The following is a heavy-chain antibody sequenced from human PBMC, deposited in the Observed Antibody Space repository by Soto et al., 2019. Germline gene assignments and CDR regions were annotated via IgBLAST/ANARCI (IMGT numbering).Heavy chain of an antibody. Sequence: ASVKVSCKASGNTFTSYGIHWVRQAPGQRLEWMGWINAANGDTKYSPKFQGRVTITRDTSVSTAYMELSSLRSEDTAVYYCVRRHVSATGIDWFDPWGQGTLVTVSS. V-gene: IGHV1-3*01. D-gene: IGHD6-13*01. CDR1: GNTFTSYG. CDR3: VRRHVSATGIDWFDP. CDR2: INAANGDT. J-gene: IGHJ5*02.